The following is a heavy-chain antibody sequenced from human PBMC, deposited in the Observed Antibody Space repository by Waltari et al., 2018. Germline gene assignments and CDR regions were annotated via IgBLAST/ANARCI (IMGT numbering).Heavy chain of an antibody. Sequence: QVQLQESGPGLVKPSETLSLTCTVSGYSISSGHYWGWIRQPPGKEVEWIRNIDQSGRTYYNPSLKSRGTISIDTAKNQCSRKLSAVTAADTAVYYCARDWYGGCGGVCSNFDYGGQGTLV. V-gene: IGHV4-38-2*02. D-gene: IGHD2-21*01. CDR1: GYSISSGHY. CDR2: IDQSGRT. J-gene: IGHJ4*02. CDR3: ARDWYGGCGGVCSNFDY.